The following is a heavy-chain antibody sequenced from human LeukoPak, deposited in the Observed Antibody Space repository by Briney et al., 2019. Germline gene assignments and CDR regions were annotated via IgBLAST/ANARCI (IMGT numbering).Heavy chain of an antibody. CDR2: MNPNSGNT. Sequence: ASVKVSCKASGYTFTSYDINWLRQATGQGLEWMGWMNPNSGNTGYAQKFQGRVTMTRNTSISTAYMELSSLRSEDTAVYYCARGPSYVVTFGGVINWFDPSGQGTLVTVSS. J-gene: IGHJ5*02. D-gene: IGHD3-16*01. CDR3: ARGPSYVVTFGGVINWFDP. CDR1: GYTFTSYD. V-gene: IGHV1-8*01.